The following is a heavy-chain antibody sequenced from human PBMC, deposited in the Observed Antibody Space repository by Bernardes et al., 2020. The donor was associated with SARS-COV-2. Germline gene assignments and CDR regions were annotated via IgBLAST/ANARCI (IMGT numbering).Heavy chain of an antibody. D-gene: IGHD3-16*02. V-gene: IGHV4-4*07. CDR2: IFVTGGA. CDR3: ARDPWGYQDSYYLDS. Sequence: SETLSLTRSVSGGPLSTYYWSWVRQPAGKGLEWIGRIFVTGGANYNPSLNSRVTMSVDTSKNQFSLNLNSVTAADTAVYYCARDPWGYQDSYYLDSWGQGTLVTVSS. CDR1: GGPLSTYY. J-gene: IGHJ4*02.